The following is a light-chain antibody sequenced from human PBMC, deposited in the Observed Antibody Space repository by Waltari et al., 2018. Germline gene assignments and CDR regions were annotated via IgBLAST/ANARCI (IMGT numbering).Light chain of an antibody. CDR1: QSVRRSF. V-gene: IGKV3-20*01. Sequence: EIVLTQSPGTLSLSPGERATLSCRASQSVRRSFLAWYQQIPGQAPRLLIYGASSRATGIPDRFSGSGSGRDFILTISRLEPEDFAVYYCQQYGSSPGTFGQGTKVGIK. J-gene: IGKJ1*01. CDR2: GAS. CDR3: QQYGSSPGT.